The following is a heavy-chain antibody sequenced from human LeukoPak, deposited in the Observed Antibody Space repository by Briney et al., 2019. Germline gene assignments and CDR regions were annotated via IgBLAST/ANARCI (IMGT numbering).Heavy chain of an antibody. D-gene: IGHD1-26*01. CDR1: GFTFSSYA. J-gene: IGHJ4*02. CDR2: ISGSGGST. V-gene: IGHV3-23*01. Sequence: GASLRLSCAASGFTFSSYAMSWVRQAPGKGLEWVSAISGSGGSTYYADSVKGRFTISRDNSKNTLYLQMNSLRAEDTAVYYCANSGSYCVYFDYWGQGTLVTVSS. CDR3: ANSGSYCVYFDY.